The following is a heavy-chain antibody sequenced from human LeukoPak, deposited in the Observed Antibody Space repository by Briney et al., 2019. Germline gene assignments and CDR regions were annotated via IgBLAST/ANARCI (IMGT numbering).Heavy chain of an antibody. D-gene: IGHD5-12*01. Sequence: GGSLRLSCAASGFTFSSYAMHWVRQAPGKGLEWVAVISYDGSNKYYADSVKGRFTISRDNSKNTLYLQMNSLRAEDTAVYYCAREMATISIGAFDIWGQGTMVTASS. CDR3: AREMATISIGAFDI. V-gene: IGHV3-30*14. CDR1: GFTFSSYA. J-gene: IGHJ3*02. CDR2: ISYDGSNK.